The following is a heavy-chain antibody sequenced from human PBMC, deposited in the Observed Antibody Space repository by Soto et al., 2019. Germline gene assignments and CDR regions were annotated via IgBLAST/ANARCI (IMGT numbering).Heavy chain of an antibody. D-gene: IGHD2-2*01. CDR1: GGTFSSYA. CDR2: IIPIFGTA. J-gene: IGHJ1*01. V-gene: IGHV1-69*13. CDR3: ARASNVLGLPAAIVEYFQH. Sequence: SVKVSCEASGGTFSSYAISWVRQAPGQGLEWMGGIIPIFGTANYAQKFQGRVTITADESTSTAYMELSSLRSEDTAVYYCARASNVLGLPAAIVEYFQHWGQGTLVTVSS.